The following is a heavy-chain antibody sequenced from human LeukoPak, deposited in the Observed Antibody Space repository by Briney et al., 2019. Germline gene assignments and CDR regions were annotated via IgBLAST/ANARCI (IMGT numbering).Heavy chain of an antibody. Sequence: ASVTVSCKASGGTFSGYAISWVRQAPGQGLEWMGWMNPNSGNTGYAQKFQGRVTMTRNTSISTAYMELSSLRSEDTAVYYCARRKAGRSYSPFDYWGQGTLVTVSS. CDR3: ARRKAGRSYSPFDY. CDR1: GGTFSGYA. J-gene: IGHJ4*02. V-gene: IGHV1-8*02. CDR2: MNPNSGNT. D-gene: IGHD1-26*01.